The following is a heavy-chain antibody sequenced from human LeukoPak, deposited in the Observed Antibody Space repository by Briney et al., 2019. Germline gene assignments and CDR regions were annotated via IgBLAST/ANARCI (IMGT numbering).Heavy chain of an antibody. V-gene: IGHV3-53*01. CDR1: GFTFSQYS. D-gene: IGHD6-13*01. J-gene: IGHJ3*02. Sequence: AGGSLRLSCAASGFTFSQYSMNWVRQAPGKGLEWVSVIYSGGSTHYADSVRGRYTISRDNSKKTLYLQMNSLRAEDTTVYYCARGEAAANAFDIWGQGTMVTVSS. CDR3: ARGEAAANAFDI. CDR2: IYSGGST.